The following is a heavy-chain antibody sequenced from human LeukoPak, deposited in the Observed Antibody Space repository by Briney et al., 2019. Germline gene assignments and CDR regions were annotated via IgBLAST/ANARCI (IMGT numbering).Heavy chain of an antibody. CDR1: GGSISSSSYY. D-gene: IGHD2-15*01. V-gene: IGHV4-39*01. J-gene: IGHJ2*01. CDR2: IYYSGST. Sequence: SETLSLTCTVSGGSISSSSYYWGWIRQPPGKGLEWIGSIYYSGSTYYNPSLKSRVTISADTSKNQFSLKLSSVTAADTAVYYCAGGYCSGGSCYSFWYFDLWGRGTLVTVSS. CDR3: AGGYCSGGSCYSFWYFDL.